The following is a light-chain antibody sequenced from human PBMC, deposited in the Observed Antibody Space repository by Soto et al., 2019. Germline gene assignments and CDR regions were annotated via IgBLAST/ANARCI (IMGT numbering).Light chain of an antibody. CDR3: SSYRSPTVV. J-gene: IGLJ1*01. Sequence: QSALTQPASVSASPRQSFPISSTGSTRHTQGSNYVSWYQQHPGKAPKLIIYEVTNRPSGVSDRFSGSKSDNAASLIISGLQAEDEAHYYCSSYRSPTVVFGSGAKVTVL. CDR1: TRHTQGSNY. V-gene: IGLV2-14*01. CDR2: EVT.